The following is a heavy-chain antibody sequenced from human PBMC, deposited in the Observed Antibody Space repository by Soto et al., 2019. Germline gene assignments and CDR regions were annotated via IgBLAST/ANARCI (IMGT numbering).Heavy chain of an antibody. V-gene: IGHV3-74*01. CDR3: FRLRSTTLGGGDAFAI. CDR2: INSDGSST. CDR1: GFTFSTYW. D-gene: IGHD4-17*01. J-gene: IGHJ3*02. Sequence: EVQLVESGGDLVQPGGSLRLSCAASGFTFSTYWMHWVRQVPGKGLVWVSRINSDGSSTRYADSVKGRFTISRDNAKNTLYLQMNSLRAEDTAVYYCFRLRSTTLGGGDAFAIWGQGTMVTVSS.